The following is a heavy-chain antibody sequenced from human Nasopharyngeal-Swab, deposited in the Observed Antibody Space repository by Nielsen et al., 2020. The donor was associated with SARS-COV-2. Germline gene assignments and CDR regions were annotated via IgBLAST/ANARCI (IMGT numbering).Heavy chain of an antibody. J-gene: IGHJ5*02. CDR1: GGSISSSSYY. CDR2: IYYSGST. Sequence: GSLRLSCTVSGGSISSSSYYWGWIRQPPGKGLEWIGSIYYSGSTYYNPSLKSRVTISVDTSKNQFSLKLSSVTAADTAVYYCARRPDNSSSWYGPTWGFDPWGQGTLVTVSS. CDR3: ARRPDNSSSWYGPTWGFDP. D-gene: IGHD6-13*01. V-gene: IGHV4-39*01.